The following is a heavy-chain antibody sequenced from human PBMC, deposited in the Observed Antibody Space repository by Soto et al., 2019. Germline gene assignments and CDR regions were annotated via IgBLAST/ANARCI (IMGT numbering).Heavy chain of an antibody. CDR3: ATATSGWRPPPTDY. V-gene: IGHV3-48*02. D-gene: IGHD6-19*01. J-gene: IGHJ4*02. CDR1: GFTFSSYS. CDR2: ISSSSSTI. Sequence: GGSLRLSCAASGFTFSSYSMNWVRQAPGKGLEWVSYISSSSSTIYYADSVKGRFTISRDNAKNSLYLQMNSLRDEDTAVYYCATATSGWRPPPTDYWGQGTLVTVSS.